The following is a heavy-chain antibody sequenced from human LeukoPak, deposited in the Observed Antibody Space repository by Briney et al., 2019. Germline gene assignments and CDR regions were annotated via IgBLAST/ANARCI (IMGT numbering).Heavy chain of an antibody. Sequence: ASVKVSCKASGYTFTSYYMHWVRQAPGQGLEWMGIISPSGGSTSYAQKFQGRVTMTRDTSTSTVYMELSSLRSEDTAVYYCARDSPPRYNWNDGSDAFDIWGQGTMVTVSS. CDR1: GYTFTSYY. CDR2: ISPSGGST. CDR3: ARDSPPRYNWNDGSDAFDI. J-gene: IGHJ3*02. D-gene: IGHD1-1*01. V-gene: IGHV1-46*01.